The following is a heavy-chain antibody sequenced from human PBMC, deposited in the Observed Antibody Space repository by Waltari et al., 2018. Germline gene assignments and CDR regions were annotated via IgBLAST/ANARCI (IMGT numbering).Heavy chain of an antibody. Sequence: EVQLLESGGGLVQPGGSLRLSCAASGFTFSSYDMSWVRQAPGKGLGWVSAIIGSGGRTYYTDSVKGRFTISRDNSKNTLYLQMNSLRAEDTAVYYCAKDRPSSGWFFDYWGQGTLVTVSS. CDR3: AKDRPSSGWFFDY. D-gene: IGHD6-19*01. CDR2: IIGSGGRT. CDR1: GFTFSSYD. V-gene: IGHV3-23*01. J-gene: IGHJ4*02.